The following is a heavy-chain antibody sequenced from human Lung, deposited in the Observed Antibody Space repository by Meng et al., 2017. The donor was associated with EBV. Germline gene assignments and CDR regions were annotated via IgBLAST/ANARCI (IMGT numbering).Heavy chain of an antibody. CDR3: SRDLAGPFDD. V-gene: IGHV3-74*01. Sequence: EVQLVGSGGALILPGGSLRLSCAVSGFSFSSFWMHLVRQAPGKGLVWIARINENGGITSYADSVKGRFTISRDNTRDTLFLQINSLRADDTAVYFCSRDLAGPFDDWGQGALVTVSS. CDR2: INENGGIT. J-gene: IGHJ4*02. CDR1: GFSFSSFW.